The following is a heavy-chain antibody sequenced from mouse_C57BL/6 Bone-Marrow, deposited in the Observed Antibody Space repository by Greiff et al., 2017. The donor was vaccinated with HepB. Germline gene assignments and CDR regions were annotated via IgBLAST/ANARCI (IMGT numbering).Heavy chain of an antibody. D-gene: IGHD1-1*01. Sequence: VQLQQPGAELVKPGASVKMSCKASGYTFTSYWITWVKQRPGQGLEWIGDIYPGSGSTNYNEKFKSKATLTVDTSSSTAYMQLSSLTSEDSAVYYCASYYYGSSLGFAYWGQGTLVTVSA. CDR2: IYPGSGST. CDR1: GYTFTSYW. V-gene: IGHV1-55*01. CDR3: ASYYYGSSLGFAY. J-gene: IGHJ3*01.